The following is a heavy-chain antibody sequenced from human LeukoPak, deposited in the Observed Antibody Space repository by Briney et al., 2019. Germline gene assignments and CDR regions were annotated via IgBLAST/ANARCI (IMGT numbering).Heavy chain of an antibody. CDR1: GYSISSGYY. CDR3: ARDSSRWELYREEVAFDI. V-gene: IGHV4-38-2*02. CDR2: IYHSGST. J-gene: IGHJ3*02. Sequence: SETLSLTCTVSGYSISSGYYWGWIRQPPGKGLEWIGSIYHSGSTYYNPSLKSRVTISVDTSKNQFSLRLSSVTAADTAVYYCARDSSRWELYREEVAFDIWGHGTMVTVSS. D-gene: IGHD3-10*01.